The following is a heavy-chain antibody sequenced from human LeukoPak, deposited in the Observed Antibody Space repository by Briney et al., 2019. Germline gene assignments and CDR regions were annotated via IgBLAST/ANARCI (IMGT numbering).Heavy chain of an antibody. CDR2: MSPSSGNT. CDR3: ASRSRLGYCSSTRCLSMDV. J-gene: IGHJ6*02. V-gene: IGHV1-8*01. Sequence: GASVKVSCKASGYTFTSCDINWVRQATGQGLEWMGWMSPSSGNTGYAQKFQGRVTMTRNTSISTAYMELSSLRSEDTAVYYCASRSRLGYCSSTRCLSMDVWGQGTTVTVSS. D-gene: IGHD2-2*01. CDR1: GYTFTSCD.